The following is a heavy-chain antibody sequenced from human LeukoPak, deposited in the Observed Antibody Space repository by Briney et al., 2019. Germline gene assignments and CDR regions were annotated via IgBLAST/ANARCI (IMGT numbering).Heavy chain of an antibody. CDR1: GYTFTSYG. D-gene: IGHD5-18*01. Sequence: ASVKVSCKASGYTFTSYGISWVRQAPGQGLEWVGWISAYNGNTNYAQKLQGRVTMTTDTSTSTAYMELRSLRSDDTAVYYCARDRIQLWLPNHFDYWGQGTVVTVSS. CDR2: ISAYNGNT. CDR3: ARDRIQLWLPNHFDY. J-gene: IGHJ4*02. V-gene: IGHV1-18*01.